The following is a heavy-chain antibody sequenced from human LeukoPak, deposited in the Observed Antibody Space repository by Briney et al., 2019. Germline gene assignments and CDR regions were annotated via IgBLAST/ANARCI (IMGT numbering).Heavy chain of an antibody. Sequence: GGSLRLSCAASGFTFSSYAMSWVRQAPGKGLEWVSAISGSGGSTYYADSVKGRFTISRDSSKNTLYLQMNSLRAEDTAVYYCAKTPYGSGSYYRSKGDYWGQGTLVTVSS. J-gene: IGHJ4*02. CDR2: ISGSGGST. D-gene: IGHD3-10*01. V-gene: IGHV3-23*01. CDR1: GFTFSSYA. CDR3: AKTPYGSGSYYRSKGDY.